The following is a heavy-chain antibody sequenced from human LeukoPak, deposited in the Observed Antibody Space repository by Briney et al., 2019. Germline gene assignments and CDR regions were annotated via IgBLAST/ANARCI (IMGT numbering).Heavy chain of an antibody. CDR1: GCTFSSYV. J-gene: IGHJ3*02. CDR3: VKEGNGAFDI. D-gene: IGHD2-8*01. Sequence: GGSLRLSCSASGCTFSSYVMFWVRQAPGKGLEYVSAVSSIGGSTYYADSVKGRFTISSDNSKNTLYLQMISLRPEDTAVYYCVKEGNGAFDIWGQGKMVTVSS. V-gene: IGHV3-64D*09. CDR2: VSSIGGST.